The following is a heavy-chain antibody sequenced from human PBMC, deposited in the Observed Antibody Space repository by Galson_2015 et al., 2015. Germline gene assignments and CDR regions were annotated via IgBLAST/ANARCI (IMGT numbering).Heavy chain of an antibody. D-gene: IGHD3-10*01. V-gene: IGHV3-49*03. CDR2: IRSKAFGATT. Sequence: SLRLSCAGSGFTFGDYAMNWFRQAPGKGLEWVGFIRSKAFGATTEYAASVRGRLTFSRDDSNSIAYLQMNSLKIEDTAVYYCTKDPQISIGRGVMGAAEYWGQGSLVTVSS. CDR3: TKDPQISIGRGVMGAAEY. CDR1: GFTFGDYA. J-gene: IGHJ4*02.